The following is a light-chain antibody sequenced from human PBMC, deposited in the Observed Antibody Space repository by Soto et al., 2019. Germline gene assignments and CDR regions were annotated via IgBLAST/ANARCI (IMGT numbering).Light chain of an antibody. CDR3: QSYDNSLSHVV. J-gene: IGLJ2*01. V-gene: IGLV1-40*01. Sequence: QPVLTQPPSVSGAPGRRVTIPCTGSSSNIGSFYDVHWYQQLPVTVPKLLIYGDNNRPSGVPDRFSGSKSGTSASLAITGLQADDEADYYCQSYDNSLSHVVFGGGTKLTVL. CDR2: GDN. CDR1: SSNIGSFYD.